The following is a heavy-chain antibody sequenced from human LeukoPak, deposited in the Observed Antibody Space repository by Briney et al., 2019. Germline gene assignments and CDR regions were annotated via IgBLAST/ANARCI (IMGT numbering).Heavy chain of an antibody. D-gene: IGHD5-12*01. CDR1: GFTFSSYS. V-gene: IGHV3-23*01. Sequence: GGSLRLSCAASGFTFSSYSMNWVRQAPGKGLEWVSSISGSGGSTYYADSVKGRFTISRDNSKNTLYLQMNSLRAEDTAVYYCATSNSGYESGFDYWGQGTLVTVSS. J-gene: IGHJ4*02. CDR2: ISGSGGST. CDR3: ATSNSGYESGFDY.